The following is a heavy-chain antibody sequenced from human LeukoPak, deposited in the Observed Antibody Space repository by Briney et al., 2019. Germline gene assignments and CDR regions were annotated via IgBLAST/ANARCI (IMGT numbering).Heavy chain of an antibody. CDR1: GFTFSDYY. D-gene: IGHD3-3*01. CDR2: ISSSGSTI. V-gene: IGHV3-11*01. Sequence: KPGGSLRLSCAASGFTFSDYYMSWIRQAPGKGLEWVSYISSSGSTIYYADSVKGRFTISRDNAKNSLYLQMNSLRAEDTAVYYCARGAEYYDFWSGPIIQIMDVWGQGTTVTVSS. CDR3: ARGAEYYDFWSGPIIQIMDV. J-gene: IGHJ6*02.